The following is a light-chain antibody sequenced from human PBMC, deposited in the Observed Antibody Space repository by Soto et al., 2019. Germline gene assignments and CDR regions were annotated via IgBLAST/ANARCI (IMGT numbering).Light chain of an antibody. CDR3: QQYYSFPPT. J-gene: IGKJ1*01. Sequence: AIQMTQSPSSLSASVGDRVTISCRASQGIGNAVGWYQQKPGKPPKVLIYDASSLESGVPSRFSGSGSGTEFTLTISCLQSEDFATYYCQQYYSFPPTFGQGTKVDI. V-gene: IGKV1-13*02. CDR1: QGIGNA. CDR2: DAS.